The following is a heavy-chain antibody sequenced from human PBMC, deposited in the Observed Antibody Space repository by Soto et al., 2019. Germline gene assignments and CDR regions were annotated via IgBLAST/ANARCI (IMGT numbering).Heavy chain of an antibody. J-gene: IGHJ3*02. CDR2: IDPSDSYP. Sequence: PGESLKISCKGSGHSFTSYWISWVRQMPGKGLEWMGRIDPSDSYPNYIPSFQGHVTISADKSISTAYLHWSSLKASDTAMYYCESPLAAAAAPGAFDIWGQGTMVTVSS. V-gene: IGHV5-10-1*01. D-gene: IGHD6-13*01. CDR3: ESPLAAAAAPGAFDI. CDR1: GHSFTSYW.